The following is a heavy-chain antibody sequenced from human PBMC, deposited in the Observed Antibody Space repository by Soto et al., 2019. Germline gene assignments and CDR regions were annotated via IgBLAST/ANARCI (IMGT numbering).Heavy chain of an antibody. CDR3: ASIAAPGTSHFDF. CDR1: GGSLGSSSYY. Sequence: SETLSLTCTVSGGSLGSSSYYWGWIRQSPGKGLEWIGNIYYSGNTFYNPSLKSRVTISVDTSKNQFYLHLSSVTAADTAIFYCASIAAPGTSHFDFWGQGTLVTVSS. D-gene: IGHD6-13*01. V-gene: IGHV4-39*01. J-gene: IGHJ4*02. CDR2: IYYSGNT.